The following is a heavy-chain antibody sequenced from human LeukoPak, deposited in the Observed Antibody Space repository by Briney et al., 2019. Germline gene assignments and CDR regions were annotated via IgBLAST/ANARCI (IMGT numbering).Heavy chain of an antibody. Sequence: SVKVSCKASGGTFGSYAISWVRQAPGQGLEWMGRIIPILGIANYAQKFQGRVTITADKSTSTAYMELSSLRSEDTAVYYCARDPAAQDGGYWGQGTLVTVSS. CDR2: IIPILGIA. CDR1: GGTFGSYA. V-gene: IGHV1-69*04. CDR3: ARDPAAQDGGY. J-gene: IGHJ4*02. D-gene: IGHD6-25*01.